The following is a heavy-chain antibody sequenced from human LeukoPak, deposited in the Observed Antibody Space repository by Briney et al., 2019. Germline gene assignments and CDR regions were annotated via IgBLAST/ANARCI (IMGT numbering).Heavy chain of an antibody. V-gene: IGHV3-74*01. Sequence: GGSLRLSCAASGFTFTTYWMHWVRQAPGKGLVWVSHINSDGSITSYADSVKGRFTISRDNAKNTLYLQMNSLRVEDTAVYYCARDAVDTANAVWGQGTTVTVSS. D-gene: IGHD5-18*01. CDR1: GFTFTTYW. J-gene: IGHJ6*02. CDR2: INSDGSIT. CDR3: ARDAVDTANAV.